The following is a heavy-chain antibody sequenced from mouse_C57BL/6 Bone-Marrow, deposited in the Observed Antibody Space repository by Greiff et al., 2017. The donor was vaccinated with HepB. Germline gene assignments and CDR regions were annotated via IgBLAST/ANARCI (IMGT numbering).Heavy chain of an antibody. Sequence: GGGLVQPKGSLKLSCAASGFSFNTYAMNWVRQAPGKGLEWVARIRSKSNNYATYYAESVKDRFTISRDDSESMLYLQMNNLKTEDTAMYYCVRHGIYYDYPAWFAYWGQGTLVTVSA. CDR2: IRSKSNNYAT. CDR1: GFSFNTYA. V-gene: IGHV10-1*01. J-gene: IGHJ3*01. D-gene: IGHD2-4*01. CDR3: VRHGIYYDYPAWFAY.